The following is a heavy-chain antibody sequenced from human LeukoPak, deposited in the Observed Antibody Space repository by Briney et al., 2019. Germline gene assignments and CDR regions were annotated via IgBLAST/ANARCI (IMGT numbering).Heavy chain of an antibody. D-gene: IGHD3-10*01. CDR2: IYYSGST. J-gene: IGHJ6*02. CDR1: GGSISSYY. Sequence: SETLSLTCTVSGGSISSYYWSWIRQPPGKGLEWIGYIYYSGSTNYNPSLKSRVTISVDTSKNQFSLKLSSVTAADTAVYYCAREPSVNYYGSGSYYPPSYGMDVWAKGPRSPSP. V-gene: IGHV4-59*12. CDR3: AREPSVNYYGSGSYYPPSYGMDV.